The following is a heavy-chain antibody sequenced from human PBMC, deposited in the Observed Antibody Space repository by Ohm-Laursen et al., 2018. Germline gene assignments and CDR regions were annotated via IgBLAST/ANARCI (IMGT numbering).Heavy chain of an antibody. CDR3: ARDPSSRFLSGSHFDP. CDR2: ISISAVGK. V-gene: IGHV3-23*01. D-gene: IGHD1-26*01. Sequence: SLRLSCTASGFSFSANAMAWVRQAPGKGVEWVAGISISAVGKHYAESVRGRFTIPRDDSKSIMYLNMNSLRPEDTAVYYCARDPSSRFLSGSHFDPWGQGTLVTVSS. J-gene: IGHJ5*02. CDR1: GFSFSANA.